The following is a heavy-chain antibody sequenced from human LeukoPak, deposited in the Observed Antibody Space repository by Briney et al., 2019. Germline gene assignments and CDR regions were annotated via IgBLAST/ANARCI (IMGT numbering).Heavy chain of an antibody. CDR1: GSTFSGSA. D-gene: IGHD3-22*01. CDR2: IRSKANSYAT. J-gene: IGHJ4*02. Sequence: GGSLRLSCAASGSTFSGSAMHWVRRASGKGLEWVGRIRSKANSYATAYAASVKGRFTISRDDSKNTAYLQVNSLKTEDTAVYYCTRRQTDDSSGYYGYWGQGTLVTVSS. V-gene: IGHV3-73*01. CDR3: TRRQTDDSSGYYGY.